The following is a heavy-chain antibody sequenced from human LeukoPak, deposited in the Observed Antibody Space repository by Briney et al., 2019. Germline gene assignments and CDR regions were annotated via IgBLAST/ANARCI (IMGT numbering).Heavy chain of an antibody. CDR3: AGGKYLPHYSSSWYGPEGTLNWFDP. V-gene: IGHV1-2*04. J-gene: IGHJ5*02. Sequence: ASVKVSCKASGYTFTGYYMHWVRQAPGQGLEWMGWINPNSGGTNYAQKFQGWVTMTRGTSISTAYTELSRLRSDDTAVYYCAGGKYLPHYSSSWYGPEGTLNWFDPWGQGTLVTVSS. CDR1: GYTFTGYY. D-gene: IGHD6-13*01. CDR2: INPNSGGT.